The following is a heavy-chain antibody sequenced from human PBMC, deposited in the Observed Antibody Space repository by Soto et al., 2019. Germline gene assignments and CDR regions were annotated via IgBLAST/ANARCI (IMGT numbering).Heavy chain of an antibody. CDR3: ATPSGGYYYYYGMDV. J-gene: IGHJ6*02. V-gene: IGHV1-69*13. Sequence: GASVKVSCKASGGTFSSYAVSWVRQAPGQGLEWMGGIIPIFGTANYAQKFQGRVTITADESTSTAYMELSSLRSEDTAVYYCATPSGGYYYYYGMDVWGQGTTVTVSS. D-gene: IGHD3-10*01. CDR2: IIPIFGTA. CDR1: GGTFSSYA.